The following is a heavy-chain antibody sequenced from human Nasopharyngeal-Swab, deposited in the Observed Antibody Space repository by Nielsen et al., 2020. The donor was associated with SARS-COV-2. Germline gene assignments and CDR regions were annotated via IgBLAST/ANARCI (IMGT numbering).Heavy chain of an antibody. CDR1: GYTFTSYA. CDR3: ARAKDGGKGFYFDY. CDR2: INAGNGNT. V-gene: IGHV1-3*01. D-gene: IGHD4-23*01. Sequence: ASVKVSCKASGYTFTSYAMHWVRQAPGQRLEWMGWINAGNGNTKYSHKFQGRVTITRDTSASTAYMELSSLRSEDTAVYYCARAKDGGKGFYFDYWGQGTLVTVSS. J-gene: IGHJ4*02.